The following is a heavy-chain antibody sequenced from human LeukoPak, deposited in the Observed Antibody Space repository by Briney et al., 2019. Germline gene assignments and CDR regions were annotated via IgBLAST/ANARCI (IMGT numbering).Heavy chain of an antibody. CDR2: ISYDGSNK. CDR3: ARARRDGAAGTWVY. V-gene: IGHV3-30*03. J-gene: IGHJ4*02. Sequence: GRSLRLSCAASGFTFSSYGMHWVRQAPGKGLEWVAVISYDGSNKYYADSVKGRFTISRDNSKNTLYLQMNSLRAEDTAVYYCARARRDGAAGTWVYWGQGTLVTVSS. D-gene: IGHD6-13*01. CDR1: GFTFSSYG.